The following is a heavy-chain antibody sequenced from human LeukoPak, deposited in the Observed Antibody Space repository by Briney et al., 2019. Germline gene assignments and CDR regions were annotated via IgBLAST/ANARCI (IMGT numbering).Heavy chain of an antibody. D-gene: IGHD2-15*01. J-gene: IGHJ3*02. CDR3: TLYCSGGRCYSMGGAFDI. Sequence: GGSLRLSCAASGFTFSDYYMSWIRQAPGKGLEWVSHISSGSSYTNYADSVKGRFTISRDNAKNSLYLQMNSLRAEDTALYYCTLYCSGGRCYSMGGAFDIWGQGTVVTVSS. CDR1: GFTFSDYY. CDR2: ISSGSSYT. V-gene: IGHV3-11*03.